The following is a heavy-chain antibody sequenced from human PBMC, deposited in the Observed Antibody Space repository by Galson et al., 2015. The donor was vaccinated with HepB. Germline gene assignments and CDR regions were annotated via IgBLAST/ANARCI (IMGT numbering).Heavy chain of an antibody. V-gene: IGHV3-30-3*01. CDR3: ARGSGDYAFDY. J-gene: IGHJ4*02. Sequence: SLRLSCAVSGFTYSSYAMHWVRQAPGTGLEWVALISYDGSNYSYADSVKGRFTISRDKSKNTLYLQMNSLRPEDTAVYYCARGSGDYAFDYWGQGTLVTVSS. CDR1: GFTYSSYA. D-gene: IGHD4-17*01. CDR2: ISYDGSNY.